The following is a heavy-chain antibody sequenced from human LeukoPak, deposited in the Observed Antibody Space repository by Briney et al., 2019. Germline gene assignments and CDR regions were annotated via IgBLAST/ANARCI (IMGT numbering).Heavy chain of an antibody. D-gene: IGHD6-6*01. Sequence: KAGGSLRLSCAASGFTFSDYYMSWIRQAPGKGLEWVSYISSSGSTISYADSVKGRFTVSRDNAERSLYLQMNSLRVEDTAIYYCARGGAARPDYWGQGVLVTVAS. CDR1: GFTFSDYY. J-gene: IGHJ4*02. CDR3: ARGGAARPDY. V-gene: IGHV3-11*04. CDR2: ISSSGSTI.